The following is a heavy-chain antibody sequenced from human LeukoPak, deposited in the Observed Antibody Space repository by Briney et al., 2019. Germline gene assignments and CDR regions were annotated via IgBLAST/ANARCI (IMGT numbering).Heavy chain of an antibody. D-gene: IGHD3-9*01. CDR1: GFIFRSYW. Sequence: PGGSLRLSCAASGFIFRSYWMSWVRQAPGKGLEWVGRIKSKTDGGTTDYAAPVKGRFTISRDDSKNTLYLQMNSLKTEDTAVYYCTTDYDILTGSDAFDIWGQGTMVTVSS. J-gene: IGHJ3*02. CDR2: IKSKTDGGTT. CDR3: TTDYDILTGSDAFDI. V-gene: IGHV3-15*01.